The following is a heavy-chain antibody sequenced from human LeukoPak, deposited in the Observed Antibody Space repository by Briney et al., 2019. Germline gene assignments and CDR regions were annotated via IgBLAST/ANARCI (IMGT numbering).Heavy chain of an antibody. CDR1: GFTFSDYY. CDR2: ISYDGSNK. D-gene: IGHD3-22*01. Sequence: GGSLRLSCAASGFTFSDYYMSWVRQAPGKGLEWVAFISYDGSNKYDVDSVKGRFTISRDNSKNTLYLQMNSLRPEDTAVYYCARGGYYDSSGYFPGDYWGQGTLVTVSS. V-gene: IGHV3-30*03. J-gene: IGHJ4*02. CDR3: ARGGYYDSSGYFPGDY.